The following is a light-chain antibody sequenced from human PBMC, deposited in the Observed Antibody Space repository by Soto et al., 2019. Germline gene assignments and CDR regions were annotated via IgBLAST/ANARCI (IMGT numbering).Light chain of an antibody. CDR1: QGISSL. V-gene: IGKV3-15*01. CDR2: AAS. CDR3: QQNYDWPIT. Sequence: EIVLTQSPATLSVSPGERATLSCRASQGISSLLAWYQQKPGQAPRLLIYAASTRAAGIPARFSGSGSGIDFTLTISSLQSEDFAVYYCQQNYDWPITFGQGTRLDIK. J-gene: IGKJ5*01.